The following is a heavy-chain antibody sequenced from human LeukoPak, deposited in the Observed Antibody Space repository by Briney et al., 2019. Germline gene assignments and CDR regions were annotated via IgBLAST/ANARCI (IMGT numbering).Heavy chain of an antibody. Sequence: PSGTLSLTCAVSGGSIRSSNWWSWVRQPPGKGLEWIGETYYSGSTNYNPSLKSRVTISVDKSKDQFSLKLSSVTAADTAVYYCARDPVYDSSGYYDGFDYWGQGTQVTVSS. CDR1: GGSIRSSNW. D-gene: IGHD3-22*01. CDR3: ARDPVYDSSGYYDGFDY. J-gene: IGHJ4*02. V-gene: IGHV4-4*02. CDR2: TYYSGST.